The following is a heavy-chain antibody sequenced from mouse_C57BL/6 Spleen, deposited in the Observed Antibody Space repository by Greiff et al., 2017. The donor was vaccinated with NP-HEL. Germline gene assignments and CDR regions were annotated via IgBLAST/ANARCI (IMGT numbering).Heavy chain of an antibody. Sequence: VQLQQPGAELVMPGASVKLSCKASGYTFTSYWMHWVKQRPGQGLEWIGEIDPSDSYTNYNQKFKGKSTLTVDKSSSTAYMQLSSLTSEDSAVYYCARGGYNFDYWGQGTTLTVSS. J-gene: IGHJ2*01. CDR3: ARGGYNFDY. V-gene: IGHV1-69*01. D-gene: IGHD1-2*01. CDR2: IDPSDSYT. CDR1: GYTFTSYW.